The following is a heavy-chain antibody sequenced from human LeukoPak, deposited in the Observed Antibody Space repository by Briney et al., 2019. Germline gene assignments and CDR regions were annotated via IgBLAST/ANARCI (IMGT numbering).Heavy chain of an antibody. V-gene: IGHV4-30-4*01. CDR1: GGSISSGDNT. Sequence: PSETLSLTCTVSGGSISSGDNTWTWIRQPPGKGLEWIGYIYFNENTYYNPSLKSRVAISVDTSKNQISLQLTSVTAADTAVYYCARVGYSTYDLASGRPAFDYWGQGTLVTVSS. CDR2: IYFNENT. D-gene: IGHD4-11*01. J-gene: IGHJ4*02. CDR3: ARVGYSTYDLASGRPAFDY.